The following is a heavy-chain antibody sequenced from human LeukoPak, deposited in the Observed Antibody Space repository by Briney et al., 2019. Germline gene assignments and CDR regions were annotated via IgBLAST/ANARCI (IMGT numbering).Heavy chain of an antibody. D-gene: IGHD3-22*01. CDR3: TTDPAVTMTAGGYYYYYMDV. CDR2: IKSKTDGGTT. V-gene: IGHV3-15*01. J-gene: IGHJ6*03. CDR1: GFTFSNAW. Sequence: GGSLRLSCAASGFTFSNAWISWVRQAPGKGLEWVGRIKSKTDGGTTDYAAPVKGRFTISRDDSKNTLYLQMNSLKTEDTAVYYCTTDPAVTMTAGGYYYYYMDVWGKGTTVTVSS.